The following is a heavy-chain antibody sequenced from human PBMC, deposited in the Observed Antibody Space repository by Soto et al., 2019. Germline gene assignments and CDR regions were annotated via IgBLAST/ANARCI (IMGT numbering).Heavy chain of an antibody. CDR1: GFTFSNAW. CDR2: IKSKTDGGTT. CDR3: TTPGIAAAGLYYYYGMDV. J-gene: IGHJ6*02. D-gene: IGHD6-13*01. V-gene: IGHV3-15*07. Sequence: PGGSLRLSCAASGFTFSNAWMNWVRQAPGKGLEWVGRIKSKTDGGTTDYAAPVKGRFTISKDDSKNTLYLQMNSLKTEDTAVYYCTTPGIAAAGLYYYYGMDVWGQGTTVTVSS.